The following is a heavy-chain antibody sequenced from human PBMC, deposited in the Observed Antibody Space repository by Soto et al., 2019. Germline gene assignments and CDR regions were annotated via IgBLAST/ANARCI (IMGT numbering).Heavy chain of an antibody. D-gene: IGHD6-13*01. V-gene: IGHV1-46*01. CDR1: GYTFTNYI. Sequence: GASVKVSCKASGYTFTNYIIHWVRQAPGQGLEWMGIINPSGGSTNYAQKFQGRVTMTRDMSTSTVYMELSSLRSEDTAVYYCARDSIAAAGFFDYWGQGTLVTVSS. CDR2: INPSGGST. J-gene: IGHJ4*02. CDR3: ARDSIAAAGFFDY.